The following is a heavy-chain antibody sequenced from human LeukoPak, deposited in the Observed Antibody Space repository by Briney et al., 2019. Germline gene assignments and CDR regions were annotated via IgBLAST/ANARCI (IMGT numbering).Heavy chain of an antibody. V-gene: IGHV1-69*13. CDR1: GYTFTGYY. CDR2: IIPVFGTA. J-gene: IGHJ4*02. Sequence: SVKVSCKASGYTFTGYYMHWVRQAPGQGLEWMGGIIPVFGTANYAQKFQGRVTITADESTSTAYMELSSLRSEDTAVYYCARAGVGVYCSSTSCYTGVDYWGQGTLVTVSS. CDR3: ARAGVGVYCSSTSCYTGVDY. D-gene: IGHD2-2*02.